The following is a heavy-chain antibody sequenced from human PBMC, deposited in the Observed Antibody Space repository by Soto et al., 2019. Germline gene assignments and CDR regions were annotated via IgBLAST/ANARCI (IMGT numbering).Heavy chain of an antibody. V-gene: IGHV1-18*04. Sequence: QVQLVQSEAEVKKPGASVKVSCEASGYTFINHGISWVRQAPGQGLEWMGCVSGSNGNTKYAQKFQGRVTMTTETSTSKAHMELRNLRSDDTAVYFCARDFYPLAYYFDPWGQGTLVTVSS. CDR1: GYTFINHG. CDR2: VSGSNGNT. CDR3: ARDFYPLAYYFDP. J-gene: IGHJ4*02.